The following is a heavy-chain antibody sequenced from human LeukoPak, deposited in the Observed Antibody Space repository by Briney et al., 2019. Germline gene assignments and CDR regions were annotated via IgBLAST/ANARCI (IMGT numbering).Heavy chain of an antibody. CDR3: SRGNSGTYYFAY. CDR1: GGSFSGYY. CDR2: INHSGST. V-gene: IGHV4-34*01. J-gene: IGHJ4*03. D-gene: IGHD1-26*01. Sequence: PSETLSLTCAVYGGSFSGYYWSWIRQPPGKGLEWIGEINHSGSTNYNPSLKSRVTISVDTSKNQFFLKLSSVTAADTAVYYCSRGNSGTYYFAYWGHGIPVTVSS.